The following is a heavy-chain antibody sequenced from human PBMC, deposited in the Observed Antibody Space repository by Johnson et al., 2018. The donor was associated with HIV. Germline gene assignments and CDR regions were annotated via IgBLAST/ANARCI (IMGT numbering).Heavy chain of an antibody. Sequence: VQLVESGGGLVQPGTSLRLSCAASGFSIDDFAMHWVRQAPGKGLEWVSGISWKSINIVYADSVKGRFTISRDNAKNTLYLQMNSLRAEDTAVYYCARERLGYNWGHDAFDIWGQGTMVAVSS. D-gene: IGHD5-24*01. CDR2: ISWKSINI. CDR3: ARERLGYNWGHDAFDI. J-gene: IGHJ3*02. CDR1: GFSIDDFA. V-gene: IGHV3-9*01.